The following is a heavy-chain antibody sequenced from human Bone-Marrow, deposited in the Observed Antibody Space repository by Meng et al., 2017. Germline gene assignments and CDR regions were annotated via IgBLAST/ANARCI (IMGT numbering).Heavy chain of an antibody. CDR2: IIPIFGTA. Sequence: SVKVSCKASGGTFSSYAISWVRQAPGQGLEWRGGIIPIFGTANYAQKFQGRVTITADESTSTAYMELSSLRSEGTAVYYCARGRYMVRGVRNNWFDPWGQGTLVTVSS. CDR3: ARGRYMVRGVRNNWFDP. V-gene: IGHV1-69*13. J-gene: IGHJ5*02. CDR1: GGTFSSYA. D-gene: IGHD3-10*01.